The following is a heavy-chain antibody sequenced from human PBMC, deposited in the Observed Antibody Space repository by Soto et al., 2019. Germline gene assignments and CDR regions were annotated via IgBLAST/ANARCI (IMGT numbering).Heavy chain of an antibody. J-gene: IGHJ6*02. D-gene: IGHD6-19*01. CDR3: AREGAVAGTYYYYGMDV. CDR1: GFTFSSYA. V-gene: IGHV3-30-3*01. Sequence: PWGSLRLSCAASGFTFSSYAMHWVRQAPGKGLEWVAVISYDGSNKYYADSVKGRFTISRDNSKNTLYLQMNSLRAEDTAVYYCAREGAVAGTYYYYGMDVWGQGTTVTVSS. CDR2: ISYDGSNK.